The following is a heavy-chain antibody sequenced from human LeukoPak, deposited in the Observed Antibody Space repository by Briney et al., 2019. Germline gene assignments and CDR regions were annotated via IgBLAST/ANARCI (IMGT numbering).Heavy chain of an antibody. V-gene: IGHV3-66*01. Sequence: PGGSLRLSCAASGFTVSSNYMSWVRQAPGKGLEWVSVIYSGGSTYYADSVKDRFTISRDNSKNTLYLQMNSLRAEDTAVYYCARYVSSSWYLSYFDYWGQGTLVTVSS. D-gene: IGHD6-13*01. J-gene: IGHJ4*02. CDR1: GFTVSSNY. CDR2: IYSGGST. CDR3: ARYVSSSWYLSYFDY.